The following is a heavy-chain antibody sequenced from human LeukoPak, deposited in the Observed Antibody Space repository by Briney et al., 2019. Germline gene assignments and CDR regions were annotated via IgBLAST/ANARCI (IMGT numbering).Heavy chain of an antibody. CDR3: ATFGFNWNLGY. J-gene: IGHJ4*02. CDR1: GFTFSSYE. V-gene: IGHV3-74*01. CDR2: INSDGRDT. D-gene: IGHD1-20*01. Sequence: GGSLRLSCAASGFTFSSYEMNWVRQPPGKGLVWVSRINSDGRDTGYVDSVKGRFTISRDNAKNTVYLQMNSLRAEDTAVYYCATFGFNWNLGYWGQGTLVTVSS.